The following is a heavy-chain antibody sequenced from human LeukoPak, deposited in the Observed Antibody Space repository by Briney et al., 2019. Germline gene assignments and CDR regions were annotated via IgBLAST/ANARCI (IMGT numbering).Heavy chain of an antibody. CDR1: GDSVSSNSAA. D-gene: IGHD2-15*01. CDR3: ARGSRKARLPLDY. CDR2: TYYRSKWYN. Sequence: SQTLSLTCAISGDSVSSNSAAWNWIRQSPSRGLEWLGRTYYRSKWYNDYAVSVKSRITINPDTSKNQFSLKLSSVTAADTAVYYCARGSRKARLPLDYWGQGTLVTVSS. J-gene: IGHJ4*02. V-gene: IGHV6-1*01.